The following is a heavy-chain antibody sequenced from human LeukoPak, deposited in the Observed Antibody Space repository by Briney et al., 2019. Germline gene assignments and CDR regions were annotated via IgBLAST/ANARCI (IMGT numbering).Heavy chain of an antibody. Sequence: PSETLSLTCTVSGGSISSYYWSWIRQPPGKGLEWIGYIYYSGSTNYNPSLKSRVTISVDTSKNQFSLKLSSVTAADTAVYYCTRHPYDSSGLIDYWGQGTLVTVSS. J-gene: IGHJ4*02. CDR3: TRHPYDSSGLIDY. D-gene: IGHD3-22*01. CDR1: GGSISSYY. CDR2: IYYSGST. V-gene: IGHV4-59*08.